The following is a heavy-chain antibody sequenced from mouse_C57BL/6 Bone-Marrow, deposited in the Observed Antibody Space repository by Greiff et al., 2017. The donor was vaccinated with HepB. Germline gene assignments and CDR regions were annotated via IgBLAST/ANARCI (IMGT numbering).Heavy chain of an antibody. V-gene: IGHV1-62-2*01. D-gene: IGHD1-1*01. J-gene: IGHJ1*03. CDR2: FYTGSGRI. CDR3: ARLKYYGSSYNWCFDV. CDR1: GYTFTEYT. Sequence: QVQLQQSGAELVKPGASVKLSCKASGYTFTEYTIHWVKQRSGQGLEWIGWFYTGSGRIKYNENFKDKATLTADKSSSTVNMELSILTSEDSAVYVCARLKYYGSSYNWCFDVWGTGTTVTVSS.